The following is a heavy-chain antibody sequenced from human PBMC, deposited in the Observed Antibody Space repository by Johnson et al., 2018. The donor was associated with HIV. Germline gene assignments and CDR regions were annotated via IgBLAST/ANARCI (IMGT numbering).Heavy chain of an antibody. Sequence: VQLVESGGGVVQPGRSLRLSCAASGFTFSSYAMHWVRQAPGKGLEWVAVISSDGRNKYYADSVKGRFTISRDNSKNTLYLQMNSLRTEDTAVSYCARDGGSSGYGGGAFDIWGQGTTVTVSS. CDR1: GFTFSSYA. D-gene: IGHD6-13*01. V-gene: IGHV3-30-3*01. CDR2: ISSDGRNK. J-gene: IGHJ3*02. CDR3: ARDGGSSGYGGGAFDI.